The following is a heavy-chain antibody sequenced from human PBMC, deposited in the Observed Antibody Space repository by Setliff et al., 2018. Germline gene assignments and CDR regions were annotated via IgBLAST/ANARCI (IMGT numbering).Heavy chain of an antibody. CDR3: ARGSTGIYDP. D-gene: IGHD1-1*01. CDR1: DGSFSDYY. V-gene: IGHV4-34*01. Sequence: SETLSLTCAVYDGSFSDYYWSWIRQPPGKGLEWIGEINHYGSTKYKSSLKSRVTISVDTSKNQFSLKLNSVTAADTAVYYCARGSTGIYDPWGQGILVTVSS. J-gene: IGHJ5*02. CDR2: INHYGST.